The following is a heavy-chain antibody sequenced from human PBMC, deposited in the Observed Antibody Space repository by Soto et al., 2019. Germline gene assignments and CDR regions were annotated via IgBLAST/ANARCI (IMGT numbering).Heavy chain of an antibody. CDR2: VYYTGSP. D-gene: IGHD6-13*01. CDR3: AGLRHSWYQRIDS. V-gene: IGHV4-39*01. J-gene: IGHJ5*01. Sequence: SETLSLTCTVSGGSISSNNYFWGWIRQPPGKGLEWIASVYYTGSPYYNSSLKSRVTISVDTSKSQFSLNLRSLTASDTAVYYCAGLRHSWYQRIDSWGQGTLVTVSS. CDR1: GGSISSNNYF.